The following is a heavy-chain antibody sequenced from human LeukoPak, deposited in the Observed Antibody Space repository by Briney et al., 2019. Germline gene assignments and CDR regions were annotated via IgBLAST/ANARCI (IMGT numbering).Heavy chain of an antibody. CDR3: ARDGDCNSTSCVVMDV. D-gene: IGHD2-2*01. V-gene: IGHV1-2*02. CDR1: GYTFTGYY. Sequence: ASVKVSCKASGYTFTGYYMHWVRQAPGQGLEWMGWINPNSGGTNYAQKFQGRVTMTRDTSISTAYMELSRLRSDDTAVYYCARDGDCNSTSCVVMDVWGKGTTVTVSS. CDR2: INPNSGGT. J-gene: IGHJ6*04.